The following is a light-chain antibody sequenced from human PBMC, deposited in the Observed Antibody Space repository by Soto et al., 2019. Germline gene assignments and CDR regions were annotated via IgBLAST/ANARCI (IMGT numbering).Light chain of an antibody. CDR2: DAS. CDR3: QQRSNCPLT. V-gene: IGKV3-11*01. Sequence: EIVLTRSPATLSLSPGERATLSCRASQSVSSYLAWYQQKPGQAPRLLIYDASNRATGIPARFSGSGSGTDFTLTISSLEPEDFAVYYCQQRSNCPLTFGGGTKVEIK. J-gene: IGKJ4*01. CDR1: QSVSSY.